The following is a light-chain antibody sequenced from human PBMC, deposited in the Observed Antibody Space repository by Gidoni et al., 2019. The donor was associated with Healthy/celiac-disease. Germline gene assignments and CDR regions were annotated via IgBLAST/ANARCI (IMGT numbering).Light chain of an antibody. Sequence: DIQITQSPSTLSASVGDRVTITCRASQSISSWLAWYQQKPGKAPKLLIYKASSLKSGVPSRFSGSGSGTDFTLTISSLQPDDFATYYCQQYNSYSPYTFGQGTKLESK. CDR1: QSISSW. V-gene: IGKV1-5*03. J-gene: IGKJ2*01. CDR3: QQYNSYSPYT. CDR2: KAS.